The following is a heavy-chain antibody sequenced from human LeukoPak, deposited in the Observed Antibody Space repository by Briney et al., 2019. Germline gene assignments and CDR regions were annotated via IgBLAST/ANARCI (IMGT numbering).Heavy chain of an antibody. CDR1: GYTLTELS. CDR2: FDPEDGET. CDR3: ARLHYYGSGSYPNWFDP. J-gene: IGHJ5*02. Sequence: ASVKVSCKVSGYTLTELSMHWVRQAPGKGLEWMGGFDPEDGETIYAQKFQGRVTMTEDTSTDTAYMGLSSLRSEDTAVYYCARLHYYGSGSYPNWFDPWGQGTLVTVSS. V-gene: IGHV1-24*01. D-gene: IGHD3-10*01.